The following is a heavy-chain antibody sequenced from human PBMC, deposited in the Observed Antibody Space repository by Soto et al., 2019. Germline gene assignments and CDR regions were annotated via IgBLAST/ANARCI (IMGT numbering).Heavy chain of an antibody. V-gene: IGHV1-46*01. D-gene: IGHD3-3*01. J-gene: IGHJ6*02. CDR1: GDSFTNYY. Sequence: QVQLIQSGAEVRKPGASVKVSCKASGDSFTNYYFHWVRQAPGQSLAWMGIINSSGGSPTYAQKFLARVTMTIDTSTSTVYKELSSLKSEDTAVYYCAGERNYDFWSGYSSYGMDVRGQGTTVSVSS. CDR2: INSSGGSP. CDR3: AGERNYDFWSGYSSYGMDV.